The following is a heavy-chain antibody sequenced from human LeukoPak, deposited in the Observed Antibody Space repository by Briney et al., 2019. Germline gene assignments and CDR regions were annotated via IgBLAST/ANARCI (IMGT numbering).Heavy chain of an antibody. J-gene: IGHJ4*02. D-gene: IGHD3-3*01. Sequence: ASVKVSCKASGYTFTGYYLHWVRQAPGQGLEWMGWIHPNSGGTNYAQKFQGRVTMTRDTSISTAYMELSRLRSDDTAVYYCARGGSSGEWFSHLDYWGQGTLVTVSS. CDR3: ARGGSSGEWFSHLDY. CDR1: GYTFTGYY. CDR2: IHPNSGGT. V-gene: IGHV1-2*02.